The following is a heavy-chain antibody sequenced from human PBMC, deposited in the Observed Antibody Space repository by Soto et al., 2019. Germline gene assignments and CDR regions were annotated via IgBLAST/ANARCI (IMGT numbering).Heavy chain of an antibody. CDR3: NAYRVQGGFDI. D-gene: IGHD2-15*01. Sequence: GGSLRLSCVVSGFGVSDAWMSWVRQAPGKGLEWVARIISKIDGGTADYTTPVKGKFITSRDESQNTLYLQMNSLKIEDTAIYFCNAYRVQGGFDIWGQGTLVTVSS. V-gene: IGHV3-15*01. CDR2: IISKIDGGTA. J-gene: IGHJ3*02. CDR1: GFGVSDAW.